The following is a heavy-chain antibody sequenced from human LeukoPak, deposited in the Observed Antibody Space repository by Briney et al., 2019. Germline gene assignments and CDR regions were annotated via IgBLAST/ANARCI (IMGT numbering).Heavy chain of an antibody. CDR3: ARENSGSYREFDY. CDR2: IYTSGST. CDR1: GGSISSYY. V-gene: IGHV4-4*07. D-gene: IGHD1-26*01. Sequence: SETLSLTCPASGGSISSYYWSWIRQPAGKGLEWIGRIYTSGSTNYNASLKSRVSMSVDTSKNQFSLKLSSVTAADTAVFYCARENSGSYREFDYWGQGTLVTVSS. J-gene: IGHJ4*02.